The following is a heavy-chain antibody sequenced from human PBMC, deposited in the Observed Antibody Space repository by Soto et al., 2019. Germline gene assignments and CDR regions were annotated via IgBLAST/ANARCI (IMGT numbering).Heavy chain of an antibody. CDR2: IDWDDDK. CDR1: GGSISSYY. D-gene: IGHD6-19*01. V-gene: IGHV2-70*18. J-gene: IGHJ4*02. Sequence: TLSLTCTVSGGSISSYYWSWIRQPPGKALEWLALIDWDDDKYYSTSLKTRLTISKDTSKNQVVLTMTNMDPVDTATYYCARISLGISGLDYWGQGTLVTVSS. CDR3: ARISLGISGLDY.